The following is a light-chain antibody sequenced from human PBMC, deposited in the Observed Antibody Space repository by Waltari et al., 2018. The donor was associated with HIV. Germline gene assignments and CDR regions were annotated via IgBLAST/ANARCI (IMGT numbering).Light chain of an antibody. Sequence: QSVLTQPPSASGTPGQRVTISCSGSRSNIGSNTVSWYQQLPGTAPKLFIYSNNRRPSGVPGRFSGSKSGTSASLAISGLQSEDEADYYCAAWDDSLNGWVFGGGTKLTV. V-gene: IGLV1-44*01. CDR3: AAWDDSLNGWV. CDR2: SNN. J-gene: IGLJ3*02. CDR1: RSNIGSNT.